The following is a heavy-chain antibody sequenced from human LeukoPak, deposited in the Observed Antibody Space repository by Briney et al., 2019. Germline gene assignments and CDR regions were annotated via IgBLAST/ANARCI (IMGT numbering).Heavy chain of an antibody. V-gene: IGHV3-23*01. CDR2: ISGSSGST. CDR3: AKATYYSSGHGYYFDY. CDR1: GFTFSSYA. Sequence: GGSLRLSCAASGFTFSSYAMIWVRQAPGKGLEWVSGISGSSGSTYYADSVKGRFTISRDNSKNTPYLQMNSLRAEDTAVYYCAKATYYSSGHGYYFDYWGQGTLVTVSS. D-gene: IGHD6-19*01. J-gene: IGHJ4*02.